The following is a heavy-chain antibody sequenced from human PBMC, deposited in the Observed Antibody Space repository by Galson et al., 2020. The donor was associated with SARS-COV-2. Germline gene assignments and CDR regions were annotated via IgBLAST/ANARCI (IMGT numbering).Heavy chain of an antibody. V-gene: IGHV1-24*01. CDR3: ATEGGDSSGWYTYFDY. D-gene: IGHD6-19*01. J-gene: IGHJ4*02. CDR1: GYTLTELS. Sequence: GESLKISCKVSGYTLTELSMHWVRQAPGKGLEWMGGFDPEDGETIYAQKFQGRVTMTEDTSTDTAYMELSSLRSEDTAVYYCATEGGDSSGWYTYFDYWGQGTLVTVSS. CDR2: FDPEDGET.